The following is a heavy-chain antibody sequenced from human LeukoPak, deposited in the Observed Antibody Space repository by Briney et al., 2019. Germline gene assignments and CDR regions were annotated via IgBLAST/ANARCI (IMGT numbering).Heavy chain of an antibody. J-gene: IGHJ5*02. CDR1: GGSISSGGYY. CDR2: IYHSGST. V-gene: IGHV4-30-2*01. CDR3: ARGGCSSTSCYTNWFDP. Sequence: PSQTLSLTCTVSGGSISSGGYYWSWIRQPLGKGLEWIGYIYHSGSTYYNPSLKSRVTISVDRSKNQFSLKLSSVTAADTAVYYCARGGCSSTSCYTNWFDPWGQGTLVTVSS. D-gene: IGHD2-2*02.